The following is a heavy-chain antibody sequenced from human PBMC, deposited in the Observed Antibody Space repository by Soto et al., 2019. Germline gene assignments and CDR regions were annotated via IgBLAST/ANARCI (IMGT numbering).Heavy chain of an antibody. D-gene: IGHD3-3*01. CDR1: GYTFSNYG. CDR3: ARGHFDFWSGYPIEY. Sequence: QVQLVQSGAEVRKPGASVKVSCKASGYTFSNYGIYWLRQAPGQGLEWLGWVSTCNGDTNYAQKFHDRVTMTTHTSTNTASMELRSLKSDDTAVYYCARGHFDFWSGYPIEYWGQGTSVTVSS. CDR2: VSTCNGDT. V-gene: IGHV1-18*04. J-gene: IGHJ4*02.